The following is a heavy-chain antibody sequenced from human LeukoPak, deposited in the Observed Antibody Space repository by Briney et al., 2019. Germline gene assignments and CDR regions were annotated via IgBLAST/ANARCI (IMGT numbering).Heavy chain of an antibody. CDR2: IYTSGVT. D-gene: IGHD3-22*01. J-gene: IGHJ4*02. CDR3: AREWTSGDGSGYPYYFDY. Sequence: SETLSLTCTVSGGSMSSFYWDWIRQPAGKGLQWIGRIYTSGVTNYNPSLKSRVTMFVDTSKNQFSLKLSSVTAADTAVYYCAREWTSGDGSGYPYYFDYWGPGTLVTVSS. CDR1: GGSMSSFY. V-gene: IGHV4-4*07.